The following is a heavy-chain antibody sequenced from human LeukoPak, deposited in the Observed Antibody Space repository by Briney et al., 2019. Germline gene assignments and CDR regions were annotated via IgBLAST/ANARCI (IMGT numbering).Heavy chain of an antibody. CDR1: GGSFSGYY. V-gene: IGHV4-34*01. J-gene: IGHJ5*02. Sequence: SETLSLTCAVYGGSFSGYYWSWIRQPPGKGLEWIGEINHSGSTNYNPSLKSRVTISVDTSKNQFSLKLSSATAADTAVYYCARAGGFGKINWFDPWGQGTLVTVSS. D-gene: IGHD3-10*01. CDR2: INHSGST. CDR3: ARAGGFGKINWFDP.